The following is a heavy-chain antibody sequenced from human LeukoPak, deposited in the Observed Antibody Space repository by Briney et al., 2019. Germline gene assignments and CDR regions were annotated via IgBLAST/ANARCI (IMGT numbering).Heavy chain of an antibody. Sequence: ASVKVSCKASGYTFTSYGISWVRQAPGQGLEWMGWITAYNDNTNYAQKLQGRVTMTTDTSTSTAYMELRSLRSDDTAVYYCARALLWFGEPSNIDYWGQGTLVTASS. D-gene: IGHD3-10*01. CDR2: ITAYNDNT. CDR3: ARALLWFGEPSNIDY. V-gene: IGHV1-18*01. CDR1: GYTFTSYG. J-gene: IGHJ4*02.